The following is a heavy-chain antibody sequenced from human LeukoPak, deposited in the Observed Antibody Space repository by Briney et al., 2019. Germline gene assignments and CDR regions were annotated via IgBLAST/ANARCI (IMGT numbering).Heavy chain of an antibody. D-gene: IGHD6-13*01. Sequence: GGSLRLSCAASGFTFSSYSMNWVRQAPGKGLEWVSSISTSSSYIDYADSVKGRFTISRDNAKNSLYLQMNSLRADDTAVYYCARDRSNSWSKDYWGQGTLVTVSS. CDR2: ISTSSSYI. V-gene: IGHV3-21*01. CDR3: ARDRSNSWSKDY. J-gene: IGHJ4*02. CDR1: GFTFSSYS.